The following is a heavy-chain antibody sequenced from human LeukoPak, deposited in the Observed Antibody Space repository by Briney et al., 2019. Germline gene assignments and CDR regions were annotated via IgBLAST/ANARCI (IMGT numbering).Heavy chain of an antibody. Sequence: GGSLRLSCAASGFTFSSYWVSWVRQAPGKGLEWVSYISSSSSAIYYADSVKGRFTISRDNAKNSLYLQMNSLRAEDTAVYYCARVVWNYVYSYYMDVWGKGTTVTVSS. CDR1: GFTFSSYW. J-gene: IGHJ6*03. V-gene: IGHV3-48*01. CDR2: ISSSSSAI. CDR3: ARVVWNYVYSYYMDV. D-gene: IGHD1-7*01.